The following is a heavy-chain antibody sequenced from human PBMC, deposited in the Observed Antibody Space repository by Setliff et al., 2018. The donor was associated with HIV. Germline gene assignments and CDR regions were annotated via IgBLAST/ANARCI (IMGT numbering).Heavy chain of an antibody. CDR3: TRDHTPPPNYDFWSGQLDLRNIFYYMDV. Sequence: ASVKVSCKASGYSLTSYSINWVRQAPGQGFEWMGCINCNAGNPTYAHGFTGRFVFSVDTPVSTAYLRIFNLKAEDTAVYYCTRDHTPPPNYDFWSGQLDLRNIFYYMDVWGTGSPVTVSS. D-gene: IGHD3-3*01. J-gene: IGHJ6*03. CDR1: GYSLTSYS. CDR2: INCNAGNP. V-gene: IGHV7-4-1*01.